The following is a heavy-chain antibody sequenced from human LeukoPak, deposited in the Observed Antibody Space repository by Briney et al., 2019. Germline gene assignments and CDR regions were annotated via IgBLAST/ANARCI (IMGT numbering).Heavy chain of an antibody. CDR2: IYYSGST. D-gene: IGHD3-9*01. J-gene: IGHJ5*02. V-gene: IGHV4-39*01. CDR3: ARGPPDILTGYYFGRNDNWFDP. CDR1: GGSISSSSYY. Sequence: TSETLSLTCTVSGGSISSSSYYWGWIRQPPGKGLEWIGSIYYSGSTYYNPSLKSRVTISVDTSKNQFSLKLSSVTVADTAVYYCARGPPDILTGYYFGRNDNWFDPWGQGTLVTVSS.